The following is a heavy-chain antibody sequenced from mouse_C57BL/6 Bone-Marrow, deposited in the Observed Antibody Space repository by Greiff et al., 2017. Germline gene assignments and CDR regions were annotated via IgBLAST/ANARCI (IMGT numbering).Heavy chain of an antibody. Sequence: QVQLQQSGAELARPGASVKLSCKASGYTFTSYGISWVKQRTGQGLEWIGGIYTRSGNTYYNEKFKGKATLTADKSSSPAYLELRSLTSVDSAVYFCARYYFYAMDYWGQGTSVTVSS. CDR1: GYTFTSYG. CDR2: IYTRSGNT. J-gene: IGHJ4*01. V-gene: IGHV1-81*01. D-gene: IGHD1-1*01. CDR3: ARYYFYAMDY.